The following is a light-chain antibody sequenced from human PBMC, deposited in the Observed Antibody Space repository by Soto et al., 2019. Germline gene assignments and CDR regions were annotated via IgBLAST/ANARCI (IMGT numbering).Light chain of an antibody. CDR3: CSYAGRSTYV. CDR1: SSDVGIYNL. J-gene: IGLJ1*01. V-gene: IGLV2-23*01. Sequence: QSALTQPASVSGSPGQSITISCTGTSSDVGIYNLVSWYQQHPGKAPKLMIYEGSKRPSGVSNRFSGSKSGNTASLTISGLQAEDEADYYCCSYAGRSTYVFGSGTKVTVL. CDR2: EGS.